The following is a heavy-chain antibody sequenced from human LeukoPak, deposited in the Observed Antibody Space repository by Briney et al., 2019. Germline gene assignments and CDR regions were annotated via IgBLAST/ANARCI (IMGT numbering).Heavy chain of an antibody. V-gene: IGHV4-59*08. CDR3: AREAVAGASFDL. Sequence: SETLSLTCTVSGGSISSFYWSWIRQPPGKGLEWIGYIYYSGSTNYNPSLKSRVTISVDTSKNQSSLKLSSVTAADTAVYYCAREAVAGASFDLWGRGTLVTVSS. CDR1: GGSISSFY. D-gene: IGHD6-19*01. J-gene: IGHJ2*01. CDR2: IYYSGST.